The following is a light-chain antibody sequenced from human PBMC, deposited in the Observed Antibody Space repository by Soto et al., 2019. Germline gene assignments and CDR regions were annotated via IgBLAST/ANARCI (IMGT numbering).Light chain of an antibody. Sequence: DIQMTQSPSSLSASVGDRVTITCRASQSISSYLNWYQQKPGKAPKLLIYATSSLQSGVPSRFSGSGSGTDFTLTICSLQPEDFATYYCQQSDSTLYTFGQGTKLEIK. CDR1: QSISSY. CDR3: QQSDSTLYT. J-gene: IGKJ2*01. CDR2: ATS. V-gene: IGKV1-39*01.